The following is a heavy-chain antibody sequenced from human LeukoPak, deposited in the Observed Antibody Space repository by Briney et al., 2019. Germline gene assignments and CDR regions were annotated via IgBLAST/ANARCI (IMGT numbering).Heavy chain of an antibody. CDR2: IIPIFGTA. J-gene: IGHJ3*02. D-gene: IGHD6-13*01. V-gene: IGHV1-69*13. CDR1: GGTFSSYA. CDR3: ARGTIAAAAHDAFDI. Sequence: ASVKVSCKASGGTFSSYAISWVRQAPGQGLEWMGGIIPIFGTANYAQKFQGRVTITADESTSTAYMELSSLRSEDTAVYYCARGTIAAAAHDAFDIWGQGTMVTVSS.